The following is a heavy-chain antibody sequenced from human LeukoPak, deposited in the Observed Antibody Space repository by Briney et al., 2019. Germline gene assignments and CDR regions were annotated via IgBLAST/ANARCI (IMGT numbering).Heavy chain of an antibody. D-gene: IGHD6-19*01. Sequence: GGSLRLSCAVSGVTVSTNYMRWVRQAAGKGLEWVSLIYSDGSTYYADSVQGRFTISRDNSKNTLYLQMNSLRAEDTAVYYCARLPPVAGTQYDAFDIWGQGAVVTVSS. CDR1: GVTVSTNY. V-gene: IGHV3-53*01. CDR3: ARLPPVAGTQYDAFDI. CDR2: IYSDGST. J-gene: IGHJ3*02.